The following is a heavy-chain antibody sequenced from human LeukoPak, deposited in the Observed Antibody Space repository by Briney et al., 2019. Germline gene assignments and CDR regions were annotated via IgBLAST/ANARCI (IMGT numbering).Heavy chain of an antibody. CDR2: SSGSGRDT. CDR3: GRRTQDGYNSPIDY. Sequence: GGSLRLSCAGSGLTFSNHAMTWVRQAPGKGLEYVAESSGSGRDTYYADSVQGRFTISRDNSKNTLYLQMNSLRAGDTAEYYRGRRTQDGYNSPIDYWGQGTLVTVSS. CDR1: GLTFSNHA. V-gene: IGHV3-23*01. D-gene: IGHD5-24*01. J-gene: IGHJ4*02.